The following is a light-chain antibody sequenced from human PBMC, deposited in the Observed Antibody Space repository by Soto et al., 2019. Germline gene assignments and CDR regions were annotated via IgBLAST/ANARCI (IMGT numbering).Light chain of an antibody. CDR2: DVS. CDR3: SSYADIYTYV. Sequence: QSVLTQPRSVSGSPGQSVAISCTVTSSDVGGYNYVSWYQQHPGKAPKLMIYDVSRRPSGVPDRFSGSKSGNTASLTISGLQSEDEADYYCSSYADIYTYVFGTGTKVTVL. V-gene: IGLV2-11*01. CDR1: SSDVGGYNY. J-gene: IGLJ1*01.